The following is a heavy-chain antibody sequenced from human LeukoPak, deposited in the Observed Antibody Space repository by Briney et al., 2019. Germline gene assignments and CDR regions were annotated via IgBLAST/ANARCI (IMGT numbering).Heavy chain of an antibody. CDR1: GGSINSTNYY. CDR2: IYYSGST. CDR3: ARQSTMTYQFDS. J-gene: IGHJ4*02. D-gene: IGHD4-17*01. V-gene: IGHV4-39*01. Sequence: PSETLSLTCTVSGGSINSTNYYWGWIRQPPGKELEWIGSIYYSGSTYYNPSLRSRVTISVDTSKNQFSLKLTSVTAADTAVYYCARQSTMTYQFDSWGQGTLVSVSS.